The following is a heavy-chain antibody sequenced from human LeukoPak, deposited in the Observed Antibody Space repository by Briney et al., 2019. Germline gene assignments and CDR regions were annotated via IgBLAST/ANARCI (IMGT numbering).Heavy chain of an antibody. V-gene: IGHV3-48*03. CDR1: GFTFSSYE. CDR2: ICISGNTM. D-gene: IGHD3-10*01. Sequence: PGGSLRLSCAASGFTFSSYEMNWVRQAPGKGLEWVSCICISGNTMYYADSVKGRFTISRDNAKNSLYLQIDSLRAEDTAVYYCARDFSATNYFDYWGQGTLVTVSS. CDR3: ARDFSATNYFDY. J-gene: IGHJ4*02.